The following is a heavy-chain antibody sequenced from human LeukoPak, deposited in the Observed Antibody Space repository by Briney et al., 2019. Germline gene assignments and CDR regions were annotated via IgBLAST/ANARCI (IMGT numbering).Heavy chain of an antibody. Sequence: GGSLXLXXXASGFTXSXXXXXXXXQAPXXXXXXVAVXXXXGXNKYYXXXXXXXXXXSRXNSKNTLYLQMNSXXAEDTAVYYCATSGSYYRFEYWGQGTLVTVSS. J-gene: IGHJ4*02. CDR2: XXXXGXNK. CDR3: ATSGSYYRFEY. V-gene: IGHV3-33*01. D-gene: IGHD1-26*01. CDR1: GFTXSXXX.